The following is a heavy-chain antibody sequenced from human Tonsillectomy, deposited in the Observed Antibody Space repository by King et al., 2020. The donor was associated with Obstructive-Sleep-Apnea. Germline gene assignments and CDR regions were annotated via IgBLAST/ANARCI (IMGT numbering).Heavy chain of an antibody. CDR2: LSGSGGRP. CDR3: AKEPSFGAVAGPEY. V-gene: IGHV3-23*04. D-gene: IGHD6-19*01. CDR1: GFTFSSYA. Sequence: VQLVESGGGLVQPGGSLRLSCAASGFTFSSYAMSWVRQAPGKGLEWFSALSGSGGRPYYADSVKGRFTISRDNSKNTLYLQMNSLRAEDTAVYYCAKEPSFGAVAGPEYWGQGTLVTVSS. J-gene: IGHJ4*02.